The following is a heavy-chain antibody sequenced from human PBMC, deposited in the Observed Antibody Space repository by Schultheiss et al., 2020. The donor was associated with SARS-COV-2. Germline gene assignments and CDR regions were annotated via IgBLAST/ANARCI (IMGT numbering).Heavy chain of an antibody. CDR3: VKDPTRGNDAFDI. CDR1: GFTFSSYS. CDR2: ISSSSSTI. D-gene: IGHD3-16*01. Sequence: GGSLRLSCAASGFTFSSYSMNWVRQAPGKGLEWVSYISSSSSTIYYADSVKGRFTISRDNAKNSLYLQMNSLRAEDTAVYYCVKDPTRGNDAFDIWGQGTMVTVSS. J-gene: IGHJ3*02. V-gene: IGHV3-48*01.